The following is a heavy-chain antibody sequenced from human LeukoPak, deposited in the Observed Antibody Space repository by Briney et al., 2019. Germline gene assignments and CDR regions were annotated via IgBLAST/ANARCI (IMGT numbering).Heavy chain of an antibody. D-gene: IGHD3-16*01. V-gene: IGHV3-7*01. CDR3: VRGHSIGDDP. Sequence: PGGSLRLSCAASGFTFSSFWMTWVRQAPGKGLEWVANIKKDGSEKYYVDSVKGRFTISRDNAKNSLYLQMNSLRAEDTAMYYCVRGHSIGDDPWGQGTLVTVSS. CDR1: GFTFSSFW. CDR2: IKKDGSEK. J-gene: IGHJ5*02.